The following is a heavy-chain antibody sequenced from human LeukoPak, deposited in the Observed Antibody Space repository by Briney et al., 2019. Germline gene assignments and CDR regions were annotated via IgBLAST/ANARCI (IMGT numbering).Heavy chain of an antibody. V-gene: IGHV4-39*07. J-gene: IGHJ4*02. CDR2: INHSGST. CDR1: GASISSSSDY. CDR3: ARGRGPKFDY. Sequence: SETLSLTCTVSGASISSSSDYWGWIRQPPGKGLEWIGEINHSGSTNYNPSLKSRVTISVDTSKNQFSLKLSSVTAADTAVYYCARGRGPKFDYWGQGTLVTVSS.